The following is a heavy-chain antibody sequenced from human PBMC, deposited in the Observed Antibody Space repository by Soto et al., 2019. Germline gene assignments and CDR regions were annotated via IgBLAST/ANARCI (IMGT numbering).Heavy chain of an antibody. CDR3: ARDYYDSSGYYGSKYNCFDP. J-gene: IGHJ5*02. CDR1: GYSISSGYY. Sequence: SETLSLTCAVSGYSISSGYYWGWIRQPPGKGLEWIGSIYHSGSTYYNPSLKSRVTISVDTSKNQFSLKLSSVTAADTAVYYCARDYYDSSGYYGSKYNCFDPWGQGTLVTVSS. CDR2: IYHSGST. D-gene: IGHD3-22*01. V-gene: IGHV4-38-2*01.